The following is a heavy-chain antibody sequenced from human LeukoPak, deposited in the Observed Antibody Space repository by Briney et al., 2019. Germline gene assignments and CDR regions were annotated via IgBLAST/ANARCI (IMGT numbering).Heavy chain of an antibody. J-gene: IGHJ4*02. V-gene: IGHV4-59*01. Sequence: SETLSLTCTVSGGSIISYYWSWIRQPPGKELEWIGYVYYRGTTNYNPSLKSRVTISVDTSKNQFSLNLTSMTAADTAVYYCARDRMNYDISTGYYSGYFDFWGPGTLVTVSS. CDR2: VYYRGTT. CDR3: ARDRMNYDISTGYYSGYFDF. D-gene: IGHD3-9*01. CDR1: GGSIISYY.